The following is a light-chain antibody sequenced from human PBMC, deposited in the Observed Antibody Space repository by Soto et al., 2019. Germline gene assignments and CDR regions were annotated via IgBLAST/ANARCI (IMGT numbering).Light chain of an antibody. CDR3: QQYNNWP. V-gene: IGKV3-15*01. Sequence: EIVMTQSPATLSVSPGERATLSCRASQSVSSNLAWYQQKPSQAPRLLIYGASTRATGIPARFSGSGSGTEFTLTINSLQSEDFAVYYCQQYNNWPFGQGTRLEIK. CDR2: GAS. J-gene: IGKJ5*01. CDR1: QSVSSN.